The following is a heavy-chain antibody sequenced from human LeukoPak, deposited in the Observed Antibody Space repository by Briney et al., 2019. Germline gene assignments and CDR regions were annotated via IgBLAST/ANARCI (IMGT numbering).Heavy chain of an antibody. CDR3: VGLAAAESLYNWFDP. D-gene: IGHD6-13*01. CDR2: IYYSGST. Sequence: SETLSLTCTVSGGSISSGGYYWSWIRQHPGKGLEWIGYIYYSGSTYYNPSLKSRVTISVDTSKNQFSLKLSSVTAADTAVYYCVGLAAAESLYNWFDPWGQGTLVTVSS. V-gene: IGHV4-31*03. CDR1: GGSISSGGYY. J-gene: IGHJ5*02.